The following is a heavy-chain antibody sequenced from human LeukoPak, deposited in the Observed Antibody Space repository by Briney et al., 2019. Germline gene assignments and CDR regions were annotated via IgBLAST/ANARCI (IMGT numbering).Heavy chain of an antibody. CDR3: ASKTTGGGYFDY. Sequence: HPSETLSLTCAVYGGSFSGYYWSWIRQPPGKGLEWIGEINHSGSTNYNPSLKSRVTISVDTSKNQFSLKLSSVTAADTAVYYCASKTTGGGYFDYWGQGTLVTVSS. V-gene: IGHV4-34*01. J-gene: IGHJ4*02. CDR2: INHSGST. D-gene: IGHD1-1*01. CDR1: GGSFSGYY.